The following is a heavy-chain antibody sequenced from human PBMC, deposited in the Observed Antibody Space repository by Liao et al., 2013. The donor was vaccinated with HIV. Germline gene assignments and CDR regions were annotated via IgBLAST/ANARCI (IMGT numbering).Heavy chain of an antibody. Sequence: QLHLRESGPGLVKPSETLSLTCTVSGGSISSSNSYWGWIRQPPGRGLEWIGTIFYSASPFYNPSLRSRVTISVATSENQVSLRLDSATAADTAVYYCARAPRRLELLMEPFDRWGQGVLVTVSS. D-gene: IGHD3-3*01. J-gene: IGHJ4*02. CDR1: GGSISSSNSY. CDR3: ARAPRRLELLMEPFDR. CDR2: IFYSASP. V-gene: IGHV4-39*07.